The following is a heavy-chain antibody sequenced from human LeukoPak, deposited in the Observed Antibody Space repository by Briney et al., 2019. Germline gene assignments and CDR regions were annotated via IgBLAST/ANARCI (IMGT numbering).Heavy chain of an antibody. CDR3: TRDAYNFNDFDH. V-gene: IGHV3-30*17. CDR1: EFTFSNYA. J-gene: IGHJ4*02. CDR2: VSSHGNDG. D-gene: IGHD5-24*01. Sequence: PGGSLRLSCAVSEFTFSNYAMHWVRQPPGKGLEWVAVVSSHGNDGYYADSVRGRFTISRDNSKNTLYLQIDSLRLEDTAIYYCTRDAYNFNDFDHWGQGTLVTVSS.